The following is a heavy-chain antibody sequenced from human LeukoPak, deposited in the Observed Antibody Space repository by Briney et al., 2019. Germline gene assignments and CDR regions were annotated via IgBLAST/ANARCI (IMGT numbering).Heavy chain of an antibody. V-gene: IGHV4-38-2*02. CDR2: IYHSGST. J-gene: IGHJ5*02. Sequence: PSETLSLTCTVSGYSISSGYYWGWIRQPPGKGLEWIGSIYHSGSTNYNPSLKSRVTISVDTSKNQFSLKLGSVTAADTAVYYYARAENNPSGSYPSIPDWFDPWGQGTLVTVSS. CDR3: ARAENNPSGSYPSIPDWFDP. D-gene: IGHD1-26*01. CDR1: GYSISSGYY.